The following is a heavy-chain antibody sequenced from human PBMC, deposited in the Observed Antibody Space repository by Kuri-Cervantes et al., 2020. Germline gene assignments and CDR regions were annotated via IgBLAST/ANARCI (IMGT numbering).Heavy chain of an antibody. CDR1: GFTFSNYR. CDR3: GSRPYHDYVWETDY. D-gene: IGHD3-16*01. CDR2: INHSGDT. V-gene: IGHV4-34*01. Sequence: ESLKISCAASGFTFSNYRMNWIRQPPGKGLEWIGEINHSGDTNYIPSLKSRVTISLDTSKNQFSLKMNSVTAADTAVYFCGSRPYHDYVWETDYWGQGTQVTVSS. J-gene: IGHJ4*02.